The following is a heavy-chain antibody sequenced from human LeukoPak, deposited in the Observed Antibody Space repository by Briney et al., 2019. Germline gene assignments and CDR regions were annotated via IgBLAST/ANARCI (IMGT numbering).Heavy chain of an antibody. V-gene: IGHV1-2*02. Sequence: GASVKVSCKASGYTFTGYYMHWVRQAPGQGLEWMGWINPNSGGTNYAQKFQGRVTMTRDTSISTAYMELSRLRSDDTAVYYCARDYFGDGYSGYGFSSFRFDPWGQGTLVTVSS. CDR3: ARDYFGDGYSGYGFSSFRFDP. D-gene: IGHD5-12*01. CDR2: INPNSGGT. CDR1: GYTFTGYY. J-gene: IGHJ5*02.